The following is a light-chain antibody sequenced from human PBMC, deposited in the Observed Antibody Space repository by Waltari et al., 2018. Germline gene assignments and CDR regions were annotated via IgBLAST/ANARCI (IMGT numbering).Light chain of an antibody. CDR1: SGSVSTNHY. CDR2: NTD. J-gene: IGLJ3*02. V-gene: IGLV8-61*01. Sequence: QTVVTQEPSFSVSPGGTVTLTCGLTSGSVSTNHYASWYRQTPGQAPRTLIHNTDTSSSGVPVRFSGSILGNKAALTITGAQADDESDYYCVLYMGSVVFGGGTKLTVL. CDR3: VLYMGSVV.